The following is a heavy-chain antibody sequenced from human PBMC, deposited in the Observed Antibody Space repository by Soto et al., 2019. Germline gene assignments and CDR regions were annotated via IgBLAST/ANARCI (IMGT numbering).Heavy chain of an antibody. D-gene: IGHD2-15*01. CDR1: GYTFTGYY. Sequence: QVQLVQSGAEVKKPGASVKVSCKASGYTFTGYYMHWVRQAPGQGLEWMGWINPNSGGTNYAQKFQGRVTMTRDTSISTDYMEVSRLRSDDTAVYYCARDLGYCSGGSCFDWFDPWGQGTLVTVSS. V-gene: IGHV1-2*02. J-gene: IGHJ5*02. CDR2: INPNSGGT. CDR3: ARDLGYCSGGSCFDWFDP.